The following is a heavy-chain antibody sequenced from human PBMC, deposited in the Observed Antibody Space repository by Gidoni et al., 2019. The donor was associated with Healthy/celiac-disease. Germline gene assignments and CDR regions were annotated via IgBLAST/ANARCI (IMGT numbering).Heavy chain of an antibody. J-gene: IGHJ3*02. CDR3: ARSLPRHFMIGGGGFDAFDI. D-gene: IGHD3-16*01. CDR2: LFSNDEK. CDR1: GFSLSTARLG. Sequence: QVTLKESGPVLVKPTEPLTLTCTVSGFSLSTARLGVSWIRQPPGKALEWLAHLFSNDEKSYSTSVTSRLTISKDTSKSQVVLTMTNRDPVDTATYYCARSLPRHFMIGGGGFDAFDIWGQGTMVTVSS. V-gene: IGHV2-26*01.